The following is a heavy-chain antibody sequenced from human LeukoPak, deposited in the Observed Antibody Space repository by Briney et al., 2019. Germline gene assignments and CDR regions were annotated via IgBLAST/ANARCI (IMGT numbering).Heavy chain of an antibody. CDR1: GGTFSSYA. Sequence: ASVKVSCKASGGTFSSYAISWVRQAPGQGLEWMGGTIPIFGTANYAQKFQGRVTITADESTSTAYMELSSLRSEDTAVYYCARFGPGYCSGGSCYGFHWFDPWGQGTLVTVSS. D-gene: IGHD2-15*01. CDR2: TIPIFGTA. V-gene: IGHV1-69*13. J-gene: IGHJ5*02. CDR3: ARFGPGYCSGGSCYGFHWFDP.